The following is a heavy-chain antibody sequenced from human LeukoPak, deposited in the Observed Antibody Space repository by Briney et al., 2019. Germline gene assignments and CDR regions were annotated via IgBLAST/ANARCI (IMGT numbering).Heavy chain of an antibody. Sequence: ASVKVSCKASGYTFTSYAMNWVRQAPGQGLEWMGWINTNTGNPTYAQGFTGRFVFSLDTSVSTAYLQISSLKAEDTAVYYCARDHYYDSSGYHDPYYYYYYMDVWGKGTTVTVSS. D-gene: IGHD3-22*01. CDR2: INTNTGNP. V-gene: IGHV7-4-1*02. CDR3: ARDHYYDSSGYHDPYYYYYYMDV. CDR1: GYTFTSYA. J-gene: IGHJ6*03.